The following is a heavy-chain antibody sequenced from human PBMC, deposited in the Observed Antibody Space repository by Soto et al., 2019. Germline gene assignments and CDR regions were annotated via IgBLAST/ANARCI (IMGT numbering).Heavy chain of an antibody. CDR2: INGYNGNT. V-gene: IGHV1-18*01. Sequence: QVQLVQSGAEVKKPGASVKVSCKACGYTFTSYGISWVRQAPGQGLEWMGWINGYNGNTNHAQKLQGRVTMSTDTSTSTAYMELRSLRSDDSAVYYCARMGDVPYYYYGMDVWGQGTTVTVSS. D-gene: IGHD3-16*01. CDR3: ARMGDVPYYYYGMDV. J-gene: IGHJ6*02. CDR1: GYTFTSYG.